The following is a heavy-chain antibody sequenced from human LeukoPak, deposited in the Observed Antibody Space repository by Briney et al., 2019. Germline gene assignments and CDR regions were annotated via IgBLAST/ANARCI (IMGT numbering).Heavy chain of an antibody. D-gene: IGHD6-19*01. V-gene: IGHV3-30*03. CDR2: ISYYGSNK. J-gene: IGHJ4*02. Sequence: GGSLRLSCAASGFTFSNSWMSWVRQAPGKGLEWVAVISYYGSNKYSADSVKGRFTISRDNSKKTLYLQMNSLRAEDTAVYYCARDGPSYDKYSSGWYSVDYWGQGTLVTVSS. CDR1: GFTFSNSW. CDR3: ARDGPSYDKYSSGWYSVDY.